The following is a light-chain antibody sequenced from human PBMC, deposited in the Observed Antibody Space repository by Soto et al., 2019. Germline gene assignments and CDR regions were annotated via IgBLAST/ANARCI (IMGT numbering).Light chain of an antibody. CDR3: QQRANWLT. Sequence: EIVLTQSPATLSLSPGERVTLSCSASQSIGRYLAWYQHIPGQAPRLLIYDSSNRATGIPARFSSSGSGTDFTLTISRLEPEDFADYYCQQRANWLTFGGGTKVEIK. V-gene: IGKV3-11*01. CDR2: DSS. CDR1: QSIGRY. J-gene: IGKJ4*01.